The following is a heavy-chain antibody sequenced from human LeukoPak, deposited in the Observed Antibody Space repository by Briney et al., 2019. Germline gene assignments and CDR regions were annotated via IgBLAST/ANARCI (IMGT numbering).Heavy chain of an antibody. Sequence: GGSLRLSCAASGFTFSSYSMNWVRQAPGKGLEWVSSISSRSSYIYYADSMKGRFTISRDNAKNSLFLQMNSLRAEDTAVYFCARESSGGSSSYLDFWGQGTLVTVSS. J-gene: IGHJ4*02. CDR1: GFTFSSYS. CDR3: ARESSGGSSSYLDF. V-gene: IGHV3-21*01. CDR2: ISSRSSYI. D-gene: IGHD6-6*01.